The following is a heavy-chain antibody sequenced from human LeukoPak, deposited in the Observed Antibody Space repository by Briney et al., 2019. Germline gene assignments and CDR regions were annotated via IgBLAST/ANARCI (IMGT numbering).Heavy chain of an antibody. V-gene: IGHV3-20*04. J-gene: IGHJ4*02. CDR1: GFTFSSYG. D-gene: IGHD3-9*01. Sequence: PGGSLRLSCAASGFTFSSYGMSWVRQAPGKGLEWVSGINWNGGSTGYADSVKGRFTISRDNAKNSLYLQMNSLRAEDTALYYCARDVLRYFDWSSFDYWGQGTLVTVSS. CDR2: INWNGGST. CDR3: ARDVLRYFDWSSFDY.